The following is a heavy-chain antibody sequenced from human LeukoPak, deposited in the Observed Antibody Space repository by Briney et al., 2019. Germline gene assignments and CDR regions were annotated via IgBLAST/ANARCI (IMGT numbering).Heavy chain of an antibody. V-gene: IGHV1-3*01. CDR3: ARSELRYFDWLLGY. D-gene: IGHD3-9*01. Sequence: ASAKVSCKASGYTFTSYAMHWVRQAPGQRLEWMGWINAGNGNTKYSQKFQGRVTITRDTSASTAYMELSSLRSEDTAVYYCARSELRYFDWLLGYWGQGTLVTVSS. J-gene: IGHJ4*02. CDR2: INAGNGNT. CDR1: GYTFTSYA.